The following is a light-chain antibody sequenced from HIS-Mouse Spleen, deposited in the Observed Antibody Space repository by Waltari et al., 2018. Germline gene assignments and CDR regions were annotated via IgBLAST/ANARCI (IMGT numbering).Light chain of an antibody. V-gene: IGKV1-33*01. Sequence: DIQMTQSPSSLSASVGDRVTITCQASQDISNYLNWYQQKPGKAPKLLIYDASNLETGVPSRFSGSGSGTDFTLTISSLQPEDFATYYCQQFNSYPMYTFGQGTKLEIK. J-gene: IGKJ2*01. CDR1: QDISNY. CDR3: QQFNSYPMYT. CDR2: DAS.